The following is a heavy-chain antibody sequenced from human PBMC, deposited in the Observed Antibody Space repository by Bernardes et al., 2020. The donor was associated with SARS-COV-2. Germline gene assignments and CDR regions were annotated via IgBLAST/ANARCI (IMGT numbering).Heavy chain of an antibody. CDR2: FDPEDGET. D-gene: IGHD5-18*01. CDR1: GYTLTALS. Sequence: ASVKVSCKVSGYTLTALSMHWVRQAPGQGLEWMGGFDPEDGETIYAQKFQGRVTMTEDTSTDTAYMELSSLRSEDTAVYYCALEGYTYGLPDYWGQGTLVTVSS. CDR3: ALEGYTYGLPDY. J-gene: IGHJ4*02. V-gene: IGHV1-24*01.